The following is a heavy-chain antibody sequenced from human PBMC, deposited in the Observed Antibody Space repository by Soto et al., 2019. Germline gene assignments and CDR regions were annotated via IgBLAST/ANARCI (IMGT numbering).Heavy chain of an antibody. D-gene: IGHD6-13*01. CDR1: GDSVSSYRAS. Sequence: QALALPSAICGDSVSSYRASWDSIRQSASRGLEWLGRTYYRSKWYNDYAVSVKSRITINPDTSKNQFSLQLNSVTPEDTAVYYCARERKQQLVLSWFDPWGQGSVVTVSS. CDR2: TYYRSKWYN. J-gene: IGHJ5*02. CDR3: ARERKQQLVLSWFDP. V-gene: IGHV6-1*01.